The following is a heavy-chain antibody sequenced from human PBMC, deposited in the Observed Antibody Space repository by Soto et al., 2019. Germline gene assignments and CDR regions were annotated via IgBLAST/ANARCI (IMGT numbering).Heavy chain of an antibody. CDR2: IGVSGGST. Sequence: PGGSLRLSCAASGFTCSSYAMHWVRQAPGKGLECVSGIGVSGGSTYYADSVKGRFTISRDNSKNRLYLQMNSLRVEDTAVYYRAQSRVSHSGVDVCGQGTTVTVSS. CDR3: AQSRVSHSGVDV. CDR1: GFTCSSYA. J-gene: IGHJ6*02. V-gene: IGHV3-23*01.